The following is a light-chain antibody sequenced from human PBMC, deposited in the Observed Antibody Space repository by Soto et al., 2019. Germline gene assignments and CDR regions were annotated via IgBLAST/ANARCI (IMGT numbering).Light chain of an antibody. V-gene: IGKV1-5*03. J-gene: IGKJ4*01. CDR1: QNIDKW. CDR3: QQYLSYPRT. Sequence: DIQMTQSPSTLSASVGDRVTITRRASQNIDKWLCWHQQIPGRAPKVLIYEASNLESGVPSRFSGSGSGTEFTLTISSLQPDDFATYYCQQYLSYPRTFGVGTKVDIK. CDR2: EAS.